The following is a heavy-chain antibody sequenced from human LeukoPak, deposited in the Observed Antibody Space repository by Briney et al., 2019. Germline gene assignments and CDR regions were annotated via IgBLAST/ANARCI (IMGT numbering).Heavy chain of an antibody. V-gene: IGHV3-23*01. D-gene: IGHD1-1*01. CDR3: TKSLRQLAVTGCDY. Sequence: GGSLRPSCPLSGFTFSMYAMTWVSQDPGRGLEWVSGISGMGGSTTYAASVTGRLSISRDNTKSTLFLQMNGVTAAETAIYYCTKSLRQLAVTGCDYWGQGTLVTVSS. CDR2: ISGMGGST. CDR1: GFTFSMYA. J-gene: IGHJ4*02.